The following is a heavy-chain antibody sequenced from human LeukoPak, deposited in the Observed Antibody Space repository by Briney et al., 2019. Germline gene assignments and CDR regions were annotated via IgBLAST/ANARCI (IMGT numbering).Heavy chain of an antibody. V-gene: IGHV3-53*01. J-gene: IGHJ2*01. Sequence: PGGSLRLSCAASGFTVSSNYMSWVRQAPGKGLEWVSVIYSGGSTYYADSVKGRFTISRDNSKNTLYLQMNSLSAEDTAVYYCATARIAAARYSDLWGRGTLVTVSS. CDR2: IYSGGST. CDR3: ATARIAAARYSDL. CDR1: GFTVSSNY. D-gene: IGHD6-13*01.